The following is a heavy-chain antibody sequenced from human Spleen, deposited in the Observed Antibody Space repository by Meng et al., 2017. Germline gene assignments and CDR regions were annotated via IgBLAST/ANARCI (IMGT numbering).Heavy chain of an antibody. D-gene: IGHD5-12*01. J-gene: IGHJ4*02. CDR2: INPNSGVT. CDR3: ARLDIVPTGRDY. V-gene: IGHV1-2*06. CDR1: GYTVTDDY. Sequence: VQLGQSGAEGKKPGASVKVSCKATGYTVTDDYSHGVRQAPGQGLEWMGRINPNSGVTNYAQKFQGRVTVTRDTSISTAYMELSSLRSDDTAIYYCARLDIVPTGRDYWGQGTLVTVSS.